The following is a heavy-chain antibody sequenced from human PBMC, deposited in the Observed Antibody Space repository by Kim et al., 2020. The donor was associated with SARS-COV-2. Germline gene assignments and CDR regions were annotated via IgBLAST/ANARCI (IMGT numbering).Heavy chain of an antibody. CDR1: GYTFTSYA. D-gene: IGHD6-13*01. J-gene: IGHJ5*02. CDR3: ARGGVAKYSSTPGYYNWFDP. V-gene: IGHV1-3*01. Sequence: ASVKVSCKASGYTFTSYAMHWVRQAPGQRLEWMGWINAGNGNTKYSQKFQGRVTITRDTSASTAYMELSSLRSEDTAVYYCARGGVAKYSSTPGYYNWFDPWGQGTLVTVSS. CDR2: INAGNGNT.